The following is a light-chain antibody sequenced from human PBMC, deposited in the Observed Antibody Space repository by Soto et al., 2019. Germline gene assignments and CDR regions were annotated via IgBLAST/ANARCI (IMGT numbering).Light chain of an antibody. CDR2: EGR. CDR1: NSGVVNYEY. J-gene: IGLJ1*01. CDR3: FADGTV. Sequence: QSVLRQPASVAGSPGQSITISCTGINSGVVNYEYVSWYQQFPDKAPKLIIYEGRERPSGVSDRFSGSKSDNAASLTISARLTEEEPEYFSFADGTVFAIEPKAIV. V-gene: IGLV2-23*01.